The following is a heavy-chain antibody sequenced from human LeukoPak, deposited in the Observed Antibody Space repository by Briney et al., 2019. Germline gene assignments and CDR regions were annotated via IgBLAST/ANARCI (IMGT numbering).Heavy chain of an antibody. CDR3: ARDSSSPLTFDY. CDR1: GYTFTGYG. J-gene: IGHJ4*02. V-gene: IGHV1-18*01. CDR2: ISAYNGNT. D-gene: IGHD6-13*01. Sequence: ASVKASCKASGYTFTGYGISWVRQAPGQGLEWMGWISAYNGNTNYAQKLQGRVTMTTDTSTSTAYMELRSLRSDDTAVYYCARDSSSPLTFDYWGQGTLVTVSS.